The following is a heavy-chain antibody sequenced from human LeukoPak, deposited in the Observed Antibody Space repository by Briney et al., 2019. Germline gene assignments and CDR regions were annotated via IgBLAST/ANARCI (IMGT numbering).Heavy chain of an antibody. D-gene: IGHD3-16*02. Sequence: PSETLSLTCAVYGGSFSGYYWSWIRQPPGKGLEWIGEINHSGSTNYNPSLKSRVTISVDTSKNQFSLKLSSVTAADTAVYYCARRTPFYDYVWGSYRRKQINDAFDIWGQGTMVTVSS. V-gene: IGHV4-34*01. CDR3: ARRTPFYDYVWGSYRRKQINDAFDI. CDR1: GGSFSGYY. J-gene: IGHJ3*02. CDR2: INHSGST.